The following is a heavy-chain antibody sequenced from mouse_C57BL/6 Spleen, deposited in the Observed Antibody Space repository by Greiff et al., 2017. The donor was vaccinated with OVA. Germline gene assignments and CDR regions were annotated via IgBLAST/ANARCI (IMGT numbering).Heavy chain of an antibody. CDR3: ARDRESGAMDY. V-gene: IGHV5-16*01. J-gene: IGHJ4*01. Sequence: EVQLQESEGGLVQPGSSMKLSCTASGFTFSDYYMAWVRQVPEKGLEWVANINYDGSSTYYLDSLKSRFIISRDNAKNILYLQMSSLKSEDTATYYCARDRESGAMDYWGQGTSVTVSS. D-gene: IGHD3-1*01. CDR2: INYDGSST. CDR1: GFTFSDYY.